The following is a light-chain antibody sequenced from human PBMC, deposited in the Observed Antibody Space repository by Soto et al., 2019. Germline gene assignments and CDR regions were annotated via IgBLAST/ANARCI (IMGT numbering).Light chain of an antibody. CDR1: SSNIGNNY. Sequence: QSVLTQPPSVSAAPGQTVTISCSGSSSNIGNNYVSWYQQLPGTAPELLIYENNKRPSGIPDRFSGSKSGTSATLGISGLQTGDEADYYCGTWDSSLSAVVFGGGTKLTVL. J-gene: IGLJ2*01. CDR3: GTWDSSLSAVV. CDR2: ENN. V-gene: IGLV1-51*02.